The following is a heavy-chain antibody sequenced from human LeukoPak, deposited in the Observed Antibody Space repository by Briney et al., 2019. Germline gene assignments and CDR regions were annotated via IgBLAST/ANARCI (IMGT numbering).Heavy chain of an antibody. V-gene: IGHV4-4*02. J-gene: IGHJ6*03. CDR2: IYHSGST. Sequence: PSETLSLTCAVSGGSISSSNWWSWVRQPPGKGLEWIGEIYHSGSTNYNPSLKSRVTISVDTSKNQFSLKLSSVTAADTAVYYCARHYKSWAGIAAAGRRGYMDVWGKGTTVTVSS. CDR3: ARHYKSWAGIAAAGRRGYMDV. D-gene: IGHD6-13*01. CDR1: GGSISSSNW.